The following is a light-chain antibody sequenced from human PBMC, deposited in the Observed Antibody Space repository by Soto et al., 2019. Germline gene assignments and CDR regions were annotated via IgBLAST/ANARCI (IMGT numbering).Light chain of an antibody. CDR3: QYYGNSPLT. CDR1: QSIKSN. J-gene: IGKJ1*01. V-gene: IGKV3-20*01. CDR2: RAS. Sequence: EIVMTQSPATLSVSPVERGTLSCRASQSIKSNLAWYQQKPGQAPRLLIFRASNKATGVPDRFSGGGSGTDFTLTITRLEPEDFAVYYCQYYGNSPLTFGQGTKVDI.